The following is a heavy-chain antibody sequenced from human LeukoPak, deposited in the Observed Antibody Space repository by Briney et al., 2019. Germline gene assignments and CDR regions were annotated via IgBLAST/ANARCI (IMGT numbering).Heavy chain of an antibody. V-gene: IGHV4-61*01. CDR2: IYYSGST. J-gene: IGHJ6*02. Sequence: SETLSLTCTVSGGSVSSGSYYWSWIRQPPGKALEWIGNIYYSGSTNYNPSLKSRVTISVDTSKNQVSLKLSSVTAADTAVYYCARVRKDYYYYYGMDVWGQGTTVTVSS. CDR3: ARVRKDYYYYYGMDV. CDR1: GGSVSSGSYY.